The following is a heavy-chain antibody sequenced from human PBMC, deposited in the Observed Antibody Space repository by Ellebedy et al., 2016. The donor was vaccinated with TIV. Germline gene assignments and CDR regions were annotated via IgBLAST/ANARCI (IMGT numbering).Heavy chain of an antibody. CDR3: ARGDYGDFSHFDY. CDR2: ISYDGSKK. Sequence: PGGSLRLSCAGSGFTFSTYSIHWVRQAPGKGLEWVTVISYDGSKKFSADSVKGRFTISRDNSKKTLTLQMDSLRSEDTAMYYCARGDYGDFSHFDYWGQGTLVTVSS. J-gene: IGHJ4*02. V-gene: IGHV3-30-3*01. D-gene: IGHD4-17*01. CDR1: GFTFSTYS.